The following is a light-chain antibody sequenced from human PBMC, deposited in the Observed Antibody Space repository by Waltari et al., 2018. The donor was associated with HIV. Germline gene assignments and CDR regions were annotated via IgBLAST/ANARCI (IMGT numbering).Light chain of an antibody. J-gene: IGLJ2*01. CDR1: GPAIGLYDL. CDR3: SAYTMSGSLV. CDR2: GVS. Sequence: QSALTQPASLSGSPGQSITITCSGSGPAIGLYDLVPWYRPEPGKAPRPRIYGVSNRPSEISRRFSGSKARTTASLTISALQAEDEGDYYCSAYTMSGSLVFGGGTKLTVL. V-gene: IGLV2-14*01.